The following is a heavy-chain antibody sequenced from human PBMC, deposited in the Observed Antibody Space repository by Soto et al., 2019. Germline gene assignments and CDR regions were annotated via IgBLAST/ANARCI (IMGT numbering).Heavy chain of an antibody. CDR2: IWYDGSNK. J-gene: IGHJ6*02. CDR1: GFTFSSYG. V-gene: IGHV3-33*01. D-gene: IGHD3-10*01. CDR3: ARALPARSGSETYYYYYGMDV. Sequence: PGGSLRLSCAASGFTFSSYGMHWVRQAPGKGLEWVAVIWYDGSNKYYADSVKGRFTISRDNSKNTLYLQMNSLRAEDTAVYYCARALPARSGSETYYYYYGMDVWGQGTTVTVSS.